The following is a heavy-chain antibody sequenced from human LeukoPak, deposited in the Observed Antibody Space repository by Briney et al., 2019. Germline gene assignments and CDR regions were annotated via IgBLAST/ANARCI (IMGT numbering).Heavy chain of an antibody. CDR3: AGGEGYYDSSVYYHFSH. Sequence: GGSLRLSCAASGFTVSNNYMSWVRQAPGKGLEWVSDIYSGGSTYYADSVKGRFTISRDNSKNTLYLQMNSLRADVTAVYYCAGGEGYYDSSVYYHFSHWGQGTLVTVSS. V-gene: IGHV3-53*01. J-gene: IGHJ4*02. D-gene: IGHD3-22*01. CDR2: IYSGGST. CDR1: GFTVSNNY.